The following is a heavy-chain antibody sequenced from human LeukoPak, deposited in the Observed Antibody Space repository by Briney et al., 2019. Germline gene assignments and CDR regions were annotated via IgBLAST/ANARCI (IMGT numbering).Heavy chain of an antibody. CDR2: INHSGST. J-gene: IGHJ6*03. V-gene: IGHV4-34*01. Sequence: SETLSLTCAVYGGSFSGYYWSWIRQPPGKGLEWIGEINHSGSTNYNPSLKSRVTISVDTSKNQFSLKLSSVTAADTAVYYCARRVGYSGYDWGMYYYYYMDVWGKGTTVTISS. CDR3: ARRVGYSGYDWGMYYYYYMDV. CDR1: GGSFSGYY. D-gene: IGHD5-12*01.